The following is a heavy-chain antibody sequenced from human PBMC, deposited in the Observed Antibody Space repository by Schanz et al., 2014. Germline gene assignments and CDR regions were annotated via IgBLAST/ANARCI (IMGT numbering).Heavy chain of an antibody. CDR1: GGTFSSST. J-gene: IGHJ3*01. CDR3: ATNSPFRMVRGSNAFDA. CDR2: IIPILDKT. D-gene: IGHD3-10*01. V-gene: IGHV1-69*02. Sequence: QVQLVQSGAEVKKPGSSVKVSCKASGGTFSSSTLTWVRQAPGQGLEWMGRIIPILDKTNYAQKFQGRVTMTADKSTSTAYMELSSLRSGDTAVYYCATNSPFRMVRGSNAFDAWGQGTMVTVSS.